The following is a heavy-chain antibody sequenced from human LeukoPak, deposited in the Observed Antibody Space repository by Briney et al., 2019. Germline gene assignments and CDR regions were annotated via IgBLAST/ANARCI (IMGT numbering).Heavy chain of an antibody. J-gene: IGHJ3*02. Sequence: GGSLRLSCAASGFTFSSYAMSWVRQAPGKGLEWVSYISSSGSTIYYADSVKGRFTISRDNAKNSLYLQMNSLRAEDTAVYYCARDRIAAAGTDAFDIWGQGTMVTVSS. V-gene: IGHV3-48*04. CDR2: ISSSGSTI. CDR1: GFTFSSYA. D-gene: IGHD6-13*01. CDR3: ARDRIAAAGTDAFDI.